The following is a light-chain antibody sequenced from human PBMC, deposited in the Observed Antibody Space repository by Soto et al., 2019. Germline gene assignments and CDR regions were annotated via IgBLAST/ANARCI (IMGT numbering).Light chain of an antibody. J-gene: IGKJ3*01. Sequence: EIVLTQSPGTLSLSPGERATLSCRASQSVRSSYLAWYQQKPGQAPRLLIYGASSRATGIPDRFSGSGSGTDFTLTSSRLEPEDFAVYYCQQYGSSPATFGPGTKVDIK. V-gene: IGKV3-20*01. CDR3: QQYGSSPAT. CDR2: GAS. CDR1: QSVRSSY.